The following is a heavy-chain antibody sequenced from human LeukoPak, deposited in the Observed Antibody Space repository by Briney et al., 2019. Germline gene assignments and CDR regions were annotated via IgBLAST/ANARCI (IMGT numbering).Heavy chain of an antibody. Sequence: ASVKVSCKASGGTFSSYAVSWVRQAPGQGLEWMGIINPSGGSTSYAQKFQGRVTMTRDTSTSTVYMELSSLRSEDTAVYYCARGHQLLSSYYYGMDVWGQGTTVTVSS. D-gene: IGHD2-2*01. V-gene: IGHV1-46*01. CDR1: GGTFSSYA. CDR3: ARGHQLLSSYYYGMDV. J-gene: IGHJ6*02. CDR2: INPSGGST.